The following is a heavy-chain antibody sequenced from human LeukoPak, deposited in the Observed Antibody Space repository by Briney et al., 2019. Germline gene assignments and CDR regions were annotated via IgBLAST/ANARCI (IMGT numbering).Heavy chain of an antibody. D-gene: IGHD3-3*01. CDR3: ARTNPTYYDFWSGYTDYYYYYYMDV. Sequence: TLSLTCTVSGGSISSGDYYWSWIRQPPGKGLEWIGYIYYSGSTYYNPSLKSRGTISVDTSKNQFSLKLSSVTAADTAVYYCARTNPTYYDFWSGYTDYYYYYYMDVWGKGTTVTVSS. J-gene: IGHJ6*03. CDR2: IYYSGST. CDR1: GGSISSGDYY. V-gene: IGHV4-30-4*08.